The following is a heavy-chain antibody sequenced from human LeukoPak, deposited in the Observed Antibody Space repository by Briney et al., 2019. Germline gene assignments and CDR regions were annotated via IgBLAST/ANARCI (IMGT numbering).Heavy chain of an antibody. CDR2: IYYSGST. D-gene: IGHD1-26*01. Sequence: SQTLSLTCTVSGGSISSGGYYWSWIRQHPGKGLEWIGYIYYSGSTYYNPSLKSRVTISVDTSKNQFSLKLSSVTAADTAVYYCARDLGGSYKWEPPGGYNWFDPWGQGTLVTVSS. CDR1: GGSISSGGYY. CDR3: ARDLGGSYKWEPPGGYNWFDP. V-gene: IGHV4-31*03. J-gene: IGHJ5*02.